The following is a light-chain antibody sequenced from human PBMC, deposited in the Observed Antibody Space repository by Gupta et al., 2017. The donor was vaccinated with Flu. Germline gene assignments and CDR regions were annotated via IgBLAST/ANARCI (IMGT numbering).Light chain of an antibody. CDR1: QSVSSSY. Sequence: EIVLTQSPRTLSLSPAERATLSCRASQSVSSSYLAWYQQKPGQAPRLLIYGASSRATGIPDRFSGSGSGTDFTLTISRLEPEDVAVYYCQQYGSSPLTFGGGTKVEI. CDR3: QQYGSSPLT. J-gene: IGKJ4*01. CDR2: GAS. V-gene: IGKV3-20*01.